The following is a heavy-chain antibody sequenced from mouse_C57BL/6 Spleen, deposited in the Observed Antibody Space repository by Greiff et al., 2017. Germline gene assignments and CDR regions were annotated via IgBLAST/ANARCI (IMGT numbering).Heavy chain of an antibody. D-gene: IGHD2-4*01. CDR3: ARRGDYGLDY. V-gene: IGHV1-76*01. Sequence: QVQLKESGAELVRPGASVKLSCKASGYTFTDYYINWVKQRPGQGLEWIARIYPGSGNTYYNEKFKGKATLTAEKSSSTAYMQLSSLTSEDSAVYFCARRGDYGLDYWGQGTTLTVSS. CDR1: GYTFTDYY. J-gene: IGHJ2*01. CDR2: IYPGSGNT.